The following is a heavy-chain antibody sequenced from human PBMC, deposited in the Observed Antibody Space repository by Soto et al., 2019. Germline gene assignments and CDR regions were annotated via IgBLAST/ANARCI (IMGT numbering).Heavy chain of an antibody. CDR1: GYTFTSYG. V-gene: IGHV1-18*01. J-gene: IGHJ6*03. D-gene: IGHD2-2*01. Sequence: QVQLVQSGAEVKKPGASVKVSCKASGYTFTSYGISWVRQAPGQGLEWMGWISAYNGNTNYAQKLQGRVTMTTATSTSTAYMELRSLRSDDTAVYYCARERDCSSTSCYEDTYYYYYMDVWGKGTTVTVSS. CDR3: ARERDCSSTSCYEDTYYYYYMDV. CDR2: ISAYNGNT.